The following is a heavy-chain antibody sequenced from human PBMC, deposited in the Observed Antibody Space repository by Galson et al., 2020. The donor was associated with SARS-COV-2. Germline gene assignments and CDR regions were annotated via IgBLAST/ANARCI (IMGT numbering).Heavy chain of an antibody. J-gene: IGHJ6*02. D-gene: IGHD2-8*01. CDR3: ARRGGDIVRYYGMDV. CDR2: IYHSGST. V-gene: IGHV4-4*02. CDR1: GGSISSSNW. Sequence: SETLSLTCAVSGGSISSSNWWSWVRQPPGKGLEWIGEIYHSGSTNYNPSLKSRVTISVDKSKNQFSLKLSSVTAADTAVYYCARRGGDIVRYYGMDVWGQGTTVTVSS.